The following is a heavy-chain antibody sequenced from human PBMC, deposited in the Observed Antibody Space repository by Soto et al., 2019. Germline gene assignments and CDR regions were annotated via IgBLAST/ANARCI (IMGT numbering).Heavy chain of an antibody. CDR2: IKQDGRET. J-gene: IGHJ4*02. D-gene: IGHD4-4*01. CDR1: GFTFSSYW. CDR3: ARGLTTVTPGRLEY. V-gene: IGHV3-7*01. Sequence: EVQMVESGGGLVQPGGSLRLSCAASGFTFSSYWMTWVRQAPGKGLEWVANIKQDGRETYYVDSVKGRFTISRDNAKNSLYLQMNSLTAEDTAVYYCARGLTTVTPGRLEYWGQGTLVTVSS.